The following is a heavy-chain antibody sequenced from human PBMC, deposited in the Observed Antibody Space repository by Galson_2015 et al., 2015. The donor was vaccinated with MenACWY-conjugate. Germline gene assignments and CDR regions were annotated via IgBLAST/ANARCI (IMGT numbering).Heavy chain of an antibody. J-gene: IGHJ4*02. CDR1: GFTFSSYG. CDR3: AKDIPFRYSSGWYRD. Sequence: SLRLSCAASGFTFSSYGMHWVRQAPGKGLEWVAVISYDGSNKYYADSVKGRFTITRDNSKNTLYLQMNSLRAEDTAVYYCAKDIPFRYSSGWYRDWGQGTLVTVSS. CDR2: ISYDGSNK. V-gene: IGHV3-30*18. D-gene: IGHD6-19*01.